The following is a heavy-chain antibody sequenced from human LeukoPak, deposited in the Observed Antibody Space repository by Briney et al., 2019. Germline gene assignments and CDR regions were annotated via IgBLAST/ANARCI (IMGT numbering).Heavy chain of an antibody. CDR2: ISSSSSTI. CDR3: ARDYYDSSGYYRKGGPDY. V-gene: IGHV3-48*01. D-gene: IGHD3-22*01. CDR1: GFTFSSYS. J-gene: IGHJ4*02. Sequence: GGSLRLSCAASGFTFSSYSMNWVRQAPGKGLERVSYISSSSSTIYYADSVKGRFTISRDNAKNSLYLQMNSLRAEDTAVYYCARDYYDSSGYYRKGGPDYWGQGTLVTVSS.